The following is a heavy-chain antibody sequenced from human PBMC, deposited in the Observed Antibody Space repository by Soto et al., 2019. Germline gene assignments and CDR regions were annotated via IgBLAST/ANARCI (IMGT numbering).Heavy chain of an antibody. CDR1: GFPFSSYS. CDR2: ISSSSSYI. CDR3: ARVKSHYYDSSGYDDY. D-gene: IGHD3-22*01. J-gene: IGHJ4*02. V-gene: IGHV3-21*01. Sequence: GGPLRLSCAASGFPFSSYSMNWVRQAPGKGLEWVSSISSSSSYIYYADSVKGRFTISRDNAKNSLYLQMNSLRAEDTAVYYCARVKSHYYDSSGYDDYWGQGTLVTVSS.